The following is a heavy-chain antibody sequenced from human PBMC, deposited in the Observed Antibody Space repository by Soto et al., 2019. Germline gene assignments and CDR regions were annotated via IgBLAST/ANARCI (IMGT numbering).Heavy chain of an antibody. J-gene: IGHJ4*02. Sequence: SETLSLTCAVYGGSFSGYYWSWIRQPPGKGLEWIGEINHSGSTNYNPSLKSRVTISVDTSKNQFSLKLSSVTAADSAVYYCAALTSRHDHGRNYPICCFFDLWGQGSLVTVSS. V-gene: IGHV4-34*01. D-gene: IGHD3-3*01. CDR3: AALTSRHDHGRNYPICCFFDL. CDR1: GGSFSGYY. CDR2: INHSGST.